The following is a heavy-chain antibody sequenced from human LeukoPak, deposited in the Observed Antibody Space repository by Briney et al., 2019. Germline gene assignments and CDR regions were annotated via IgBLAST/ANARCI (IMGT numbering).Heavy chain of an antibody. V-gene: IGHV1-8*01. J-gene: IGHJ5*02. D-gene: IGHD3-10*01. CDR3: ARAGGARRPRRPNNWFDP. CDR2: MNPNSGNT. CDR1: GYTFTSYD. Sequence: GASVKVSCKASGYTFTSYDINWVRQATGQGLEWMGWMNPNSGNTGYAQKFQGRVTMTGNTSISTAYMELSSLRSEDTAVYYCARAGGARRPRRPNNWFDPWGQGTLVTVSS.